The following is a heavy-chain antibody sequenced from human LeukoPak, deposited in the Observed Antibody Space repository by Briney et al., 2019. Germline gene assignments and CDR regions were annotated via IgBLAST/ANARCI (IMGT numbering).Heavy chain of an antibody. Sequence: SETLSLTCTVSGGSISSYYWSWIRQPPGKGLEWIGYIYYSGSTNYNPPLKSRVTISVDTSKNQFSLKLSSVTAADTAVYYCARDGRRVPAAPGLAFDIWGQGTMVTVSS. D-gene: IGHD2-2*01. CDR1: GGSISSYY. CDR3: ARDGRRVPAAPGLAFDI. J-gene: IGHJ3*02. CDR2: IYYSGST. V-gene: IGHV4-59*12.